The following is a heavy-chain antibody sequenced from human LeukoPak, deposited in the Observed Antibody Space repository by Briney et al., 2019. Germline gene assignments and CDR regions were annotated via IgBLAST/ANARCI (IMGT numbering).Heavy chain of an antibody. V-gene: IGHV3-49*04. D-gene: IGHD1-26*01. CDR3: AAATPDRIVGATPPDY. CDR2: IRSKVYGGTT. CDR1: GFTFGDCA. Sequence: AGGSLRLSCTASGFTFGDCAISWVRQAPGKGLEWVGFIRSKVYGGTTDYAASVKDRFTISRDDSTSIAYVQMKSLRAEDTAVYYCAAATPDRIVGATPPDYWGQGTLVTVSS. J-gene: IGHJ4*02.